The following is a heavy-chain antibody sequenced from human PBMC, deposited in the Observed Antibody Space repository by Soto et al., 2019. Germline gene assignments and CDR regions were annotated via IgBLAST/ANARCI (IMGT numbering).Heavy chain of an antibody. J-gene: IGHJ4*02. CDR3: AKSISSGWYDGLDY. D-gene: IGHD6-19*01. CDR1: GFTFSSYA. CDR2: ISGSGGST. Sequence: AGGSLRLSCAASGFTFSSYAMSWVRQAPGKGLEWVSAISGSGGSTYYADSVKGRFTISRDNSKNTLYLQMNSLRAEDTAVYYCAKSISSGWYDGLDYWGQGTLVTVSS. V-gene: IGHV3-23*01.